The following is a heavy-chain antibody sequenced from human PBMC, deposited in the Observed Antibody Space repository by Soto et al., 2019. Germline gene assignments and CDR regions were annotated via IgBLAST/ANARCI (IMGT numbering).Heavy chain of an antibody. CDR3: ARDLTSSGGYRGYGAIYYYYGMDV. Sequence: SPTLSLTCAISGDSVSSNSAAWNWIRQSPSRGLEWLGRTYYRSKWYNDYAVSVKSRITINPDTSKNQFSLQLNSVTPEDTAVYYCARDLTSSGGYRGYGAIYYYYGMDVWGQGTTVTVSS. CDR1: GDSVSSNSAA. V-gene: IGHV6-1*01. CDR2: TYYRSKWYN. D-gene: IGHD5-12*01. J-gene: IGHJ6*02.